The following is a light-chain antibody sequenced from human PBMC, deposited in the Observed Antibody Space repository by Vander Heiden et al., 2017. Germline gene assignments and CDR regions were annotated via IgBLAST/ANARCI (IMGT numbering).Light chain of an antibody. V-gene: IGKV1-39*01. J-gene: IGKJ2*01. Sequence: DIQMAPSPSSLSASIGDRVTLPCRASQSIYSSLNWFQQKPGKARKLLIYTAYSLQSGVPSRFTGSGSATEFTLTISSLQAEDFATYFCQQSHSAPYTFGQGTKVEMK. CDR1: QSIYSS. CDR2: TAY. CDR3: QQSHSAPYT.